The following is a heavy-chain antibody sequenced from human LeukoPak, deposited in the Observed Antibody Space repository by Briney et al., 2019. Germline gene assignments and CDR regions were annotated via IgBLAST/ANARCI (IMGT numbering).Heavy chain of an antibody. V-gene: IGHV4-34*01. CDR3: ARRHGAAAGDAFDI. Sequence: PSETLSLTCAVYGGSFSGYCWSWIRQPPGKGLEWIGEINHSGSTNYNPSLKSRVTISVDTSKNQFSLKLSSVTAADTAMYYCARRHGAAAGDAFDIWGQGTMVTVSS. D-gene: IGHD6-13*01. CDR1: GGSFSGYC. J-gene: IGHJ3*02. CDR2: INHSGST.